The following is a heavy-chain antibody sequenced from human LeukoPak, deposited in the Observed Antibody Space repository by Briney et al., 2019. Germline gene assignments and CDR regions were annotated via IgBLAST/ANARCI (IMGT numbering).Heavy chain of an antibody. CDR3: ARSLFGELPDGMDV. J-gene: IGHJ6*04. Sequence: PGGSLRLSWAASGFTLSSNYMSWVRQAPGKGLEWVSVIYSGGSTYYADSVKGRFTISRDNSKNTLYLQMNSLRAEDTAVYYCARSLFGELPDGMDVWGKGTTVTVSS. D-gene: IGHD3-10*02. V-gene: IGHV3-53*01. CDR2: IYSGGST. CDR1: GFTLSSNY.